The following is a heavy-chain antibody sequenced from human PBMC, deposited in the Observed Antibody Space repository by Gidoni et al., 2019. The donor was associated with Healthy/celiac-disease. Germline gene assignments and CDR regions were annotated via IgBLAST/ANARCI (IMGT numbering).Heavy chain of an antibody. V-gene: IGHV3-73*01. CDR3: TRHLPRTGGWFDP. Sequence: EVQLVESGGGLVQPGGSLKLSCAASGFTFSGSAMHWVRQASGKGLEWVGRIRSKANSYATAYAASVKGRFTISRDDSKNTAYLQMNSLKTEDTAVYYCTRHLPRTGGWFDPWGQGTLVTVSS. D-gene: IGHD2-8*02. CDR1: GFTFSGSA. CDR2: IRSKANSYAT. J-gene: IGHJ5*02.